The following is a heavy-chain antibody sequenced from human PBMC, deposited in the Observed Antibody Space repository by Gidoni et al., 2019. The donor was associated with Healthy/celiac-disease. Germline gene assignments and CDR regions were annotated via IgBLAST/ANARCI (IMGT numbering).Heavy chain of an antibody. CDR1: GFTFSTYS. J-gene: IGHJ6*02. V-gene: IGHV3-21*01. CDR3: AGAGLYGDYYYGLDV. CDR2: ISTSSSYI. D-gene: IGHD4-17*01. Sequence: EVQVVESGGGLVKPGGYLRLSWAASGFTFSTYSMNWVRQAPGKGLEWVSSISTSSSYIYYADSVKGRFTISRVNAKNSLYLHMNSLRAEDTAVYYCAGAGLYGDYYYGLDVWGQGTTVTVSS.